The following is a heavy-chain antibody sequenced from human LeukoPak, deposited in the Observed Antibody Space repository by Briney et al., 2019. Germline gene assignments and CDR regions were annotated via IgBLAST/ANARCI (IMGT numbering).Heavy chain of an antibody. J-gene: IGHJ4*02. CDR1: GFTFSAYG. CDR3: ARESYYDSSGYHDY. D-gene: IGHD3-22*01. CDR2: ISYDGSDT. V-gene: IGHV3-30*03. Sequence: GGSLRLSCAASGFTFSAYGSHWVRQAPGKGLEWVSVISYDGSDTYYADSVKGRFTISRDNSKNTLYLQMNSLRAEDTAVYYCARESYYDSSGYHDYWGQGTLVTVSS.